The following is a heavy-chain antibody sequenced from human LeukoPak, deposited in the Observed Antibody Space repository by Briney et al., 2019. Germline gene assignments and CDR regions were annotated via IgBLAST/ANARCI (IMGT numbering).Heavy chain of an antibody. CDR3: ARLGIAAAGTYYYYLDV. CDR2: IYTSGST. J-gene: IGHJ6*03. V-gene: IGHV4-61*02. D-gene: IGHD6-13*01. Sequence: PSQTLSLTCTVSGGSISSGSYYWSWSRQPAGKGLEWVGRIYTSGSTNYNPSLKSRVTISVDTSKNQFSLTLSSVTAADTAVYYCARLGIAAAGTYYYYLDVWGKGTTVTVSS. CDR1: GGSISSGSYY.